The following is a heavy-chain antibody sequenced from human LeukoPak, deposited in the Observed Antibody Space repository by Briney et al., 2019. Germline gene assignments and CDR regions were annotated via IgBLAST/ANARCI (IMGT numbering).Heavy chain of an antibody. V-gene: IGHV1-2*02. D-gene: IGHD2-15*01. Sequence: ASVKVSCKASGYTFTGYYMHWVRQAPGQGLEWMGWVNPNSGGTNYAQKFQGRVTMTRDTSISTAYMELSRLRSDDTAVYYYARDKVALITYYYYGMDVWGQGTTVTVSS. J-gene: IGHJ6*02. CDR1: GYTFTGYY. CDR3: ARDKVALITYYYYGMDV. CDR2: VNPNSGGT.